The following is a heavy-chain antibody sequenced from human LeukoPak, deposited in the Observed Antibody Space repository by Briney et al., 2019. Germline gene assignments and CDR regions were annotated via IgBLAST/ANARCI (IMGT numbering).Heavy chain of an antibody. Sequence: SETLSLTCTVSGGSISSSSYYWGWIRQPPGKGLEWIGSIYYSGSTYYNPSLKSRVTISVDTSKNQFSLKLSSVTAADTAVYYCARDPGYCSGGSCSHSWFDPWGQGTLVTVSS. CDR2: IYYSGST. J-gene: IGHJ5*02. CDR3: ARDPGYCSGGSCSHSWFDP. CDR1: GGSISSSSYY. V-gene: IGHV4-39*07. D-gene: IGHD2-15*01.